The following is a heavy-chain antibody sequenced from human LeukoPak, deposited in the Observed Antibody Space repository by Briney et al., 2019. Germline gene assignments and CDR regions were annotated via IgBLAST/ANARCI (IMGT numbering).Heavy chain of an antibody. Sequence: GGSLRLSCAASGFTVSSNYMSWVRQAPGKGLEWVSVIYSGGSTYYADSVKGRFTISRDNAKNTLYLQMNSLRAEDTAVYYCARDAAYCGGDCYLFDIWGQGTKVTVSS. V-gene: IGHV3-53*01. J-gene: IGHJ3*02. CDR2: IYSGGST. D-gene: IGHD2-21*01. CDR3: ARDAAYCGGDCYLFDI. CDR1: GFTVSSNY.